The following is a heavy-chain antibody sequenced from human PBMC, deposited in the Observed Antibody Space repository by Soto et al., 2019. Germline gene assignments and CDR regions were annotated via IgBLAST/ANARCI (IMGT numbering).Heavy chain of an antibody. J-gene: IGHJ4*02. CDR2: THHSGTT. CDR3: AREGSGTSFFDY. D-gene: IGHD3-10*01. CDR1: GGSISSSNW. V-gene: IGHV4-4*02. Sequence: QVQLQESGPGLVKPSGTLSLTCAVSGGSISSSNWWSWVRQPPGKGLEWIGETHHSGTTNYNPSPKSRVTISVDKSKNQFSLKLSSVTAADTALYYCAREGSGTSFFDYWGQGTLVTVSS.